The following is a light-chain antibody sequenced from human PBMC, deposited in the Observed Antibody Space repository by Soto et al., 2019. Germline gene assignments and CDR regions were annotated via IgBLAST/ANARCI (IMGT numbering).Light chain of an antibody. V-gene: IGLV1-44*01. J-gene: IGLJ3*02. CDR2: DNN. CDR3: AAWDDSLHGWV. CDR1: SSNIGSNA. Sequence: QPVLTQPPSTSGNPGQRITISCSGSSSNIGSNAVNWYQQFPGTATKLLKYDNNQRPSGVPDRVSGSKSGASGSLVISGLQTEDEADYYCAAWDDSLHGWVFGGGTKLTVL.